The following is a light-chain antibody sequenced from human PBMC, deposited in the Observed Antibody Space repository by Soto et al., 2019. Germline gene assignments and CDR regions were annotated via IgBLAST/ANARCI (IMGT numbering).Light chain of an antibody. CDR1: SRVVGAYHY. CDR3: PSYTDSSTQV. Sequence: QSVLTQPASVSGSPGQPITISCTGTSRVVGAYHYVSWYQHHPGKAPQLIIYEGSNRHSGCSNRFSGSKSANTASLTISGLQAEDDADYYCPSYTDSSTQVFGAGTKVTVL. V-gene: IGLV2-14*01. CDR2: EGS. J-gene: IGLJ1*01.